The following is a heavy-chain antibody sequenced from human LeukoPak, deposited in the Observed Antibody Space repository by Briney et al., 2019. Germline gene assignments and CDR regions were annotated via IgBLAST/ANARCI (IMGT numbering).Heavy chain of an antibody. CDR3: ARVHCGGDCYFDY. CDR2: ISGSGGST. D-gene: IGHD2-21*02. Sequence: PGGSLRLSCAASGFTFSSYAMSWVRQAPGKGLEWVSAISGSGGSTYYADSVKGRFTISRDNSKNTLYLQMNSLRAEDTAVYYCARVHCGGDCYFDYWGQGTLVTVSS. V-gene: IGHV3-23*01. CDR1: GFTFSSYA. J-gene: IGHJ4*02.